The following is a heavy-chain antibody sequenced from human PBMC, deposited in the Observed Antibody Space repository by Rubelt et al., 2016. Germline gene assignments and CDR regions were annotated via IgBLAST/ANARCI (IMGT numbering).Heavy chain of an antibody. J-gene: IGHJ4*02. CDR1: GYTFTSYY. Sequence: QVQLVQSGAEVKKPGASVKVSCKASGYTFTSYYMHWVRQAPGQGLEWMGIINPSGGSTSYARKFQGRVTITRDTSTSTVYMELSSLRSEDTAVYYCARTKTVEMATIPLAYWGQGTLVTVSS. CDR2: INPSGGST. V-gene: IGHV1-46*01. CDR3: ARTKTVEMATIPLAY. D-gene: IGHD5-24*01.